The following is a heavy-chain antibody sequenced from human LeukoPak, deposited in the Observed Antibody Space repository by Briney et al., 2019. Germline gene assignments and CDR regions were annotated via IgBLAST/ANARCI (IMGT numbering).Heavy chain of an antibody. V-gene: IGHV3-23*01. CDR1: GFTFSTYW. CDR3: AKTFYYGSGSEIYGMDV. Sequence: GGSLRLSCVGSGFTFSTYWMSWVRQAPGKGLEWISGISGSGGSTYYADSVEGRFTISGDNSKNTLYLQMNSLRAEDTAVYYCAKTFYYGSGSEIYGMDVWGQGTTVTVSS. CDR2: ISGSGGST. D-gene: IGHD3-10*01. J-gene: IGHJ6*02.